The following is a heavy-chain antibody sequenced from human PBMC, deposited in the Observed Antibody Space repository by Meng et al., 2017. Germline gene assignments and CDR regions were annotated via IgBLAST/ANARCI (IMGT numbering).Heavy chain of an antibody. CDR1: AFNFSSYA. CDR2: MSYDGGNK. J-gene: IGHJ4*02. V-gene: IGHV3-30*04. D-gene: IGHD6-19*01. Sequence: GVSLKISCAASAFNFSSYAMHWVRQAPGKGLEWVAVMSYDGGNKYYADSVKGRITISRDNSKNTLYLQINSLRAEDTAVYYCAREFSASSGWLESYYFDYWGQGTLVTVSS. CDR3: AREFSASSGWLESYYFDY.